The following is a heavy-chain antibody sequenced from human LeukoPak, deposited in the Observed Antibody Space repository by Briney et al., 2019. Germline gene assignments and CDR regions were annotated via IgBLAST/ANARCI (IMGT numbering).Heavy chain of an antibody. D-gene: IGHD3-9*01. CDR2: ISAYNGDT. J-gene: IGHJ4*02. CDR1: GYTFTTYG. Sequence: ASVKVSCKASGYTFTTYGMNWVRQAPGQGLEWMGWISAYNGDTNFAQNFQGRVTMTTDTSTSTAYMELRSLRSDDTAVYYCAREGDILSLATASFFDYWGQGTLVTVSS. V-gene: IGHV1-18*01. CDR3: AREGDILSLATASFFDY.